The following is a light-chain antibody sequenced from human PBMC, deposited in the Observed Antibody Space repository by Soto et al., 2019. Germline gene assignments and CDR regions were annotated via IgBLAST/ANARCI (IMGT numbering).Light chain of an antibody. Sequence: EIVLTQSPGTLSLSPGKRATLSCRASQSLSTTDLVWYQQRSGQPPRLVVHGTFSTASGIPARFSGSGSGXXXXXXIXXXEPEDSAVYYCQQYGSLPYTFGRGTRLEIQ. CDR1: QSLSTTD. V-gene: IGKV3-20*01. CDR3: QQYGSLPYT. J-gene: IGKJ5*01. CDR2: GTF.